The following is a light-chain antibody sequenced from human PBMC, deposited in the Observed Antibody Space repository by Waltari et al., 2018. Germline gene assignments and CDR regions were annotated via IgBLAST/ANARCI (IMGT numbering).Light chain of an antibody. V-gene: IGKV3-11*01. Sequence: DIVLTQSPATLSLSPGERATLSCRASQSINNYLAWYQQKPGQAPRLLIYSASNRATGIPARFSGSGSGTDFFLTISSLDPEDFAVYYCQQRSSWPRTFGQGTRVGDQT. CDR3: QQRSSWPRT. J-gene: IGKJ1*01. CDR2: SAS. CDR1: QSINNY.